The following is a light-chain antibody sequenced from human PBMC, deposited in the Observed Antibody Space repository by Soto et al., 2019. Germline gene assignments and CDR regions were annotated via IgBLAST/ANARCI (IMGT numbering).Light chain of an antibody. J-gene: IGKJ1*01. Sequence: DIVMTQSPAPLSVSPGERATLSCRASQSVSSNLAWYQQKPGQAPRLLIYGASTRATGIPARFSGSGSGTEFTLTISSLQSEDVAVYYCQQYNNWPQTFGQGTKVDIK. CDR2: GAS. CDR3: QQYNNWPQT. V-gene: IGKV3-15*01. CDR1: QSVSSN.